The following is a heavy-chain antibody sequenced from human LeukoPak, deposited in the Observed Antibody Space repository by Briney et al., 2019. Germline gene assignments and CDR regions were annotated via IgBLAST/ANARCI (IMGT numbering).Heavy chain of an antibody. CDR2: INSDGSWT. V-gene: IGHV3-74*01. CDR3: ARAYGDTDY. D-gene: IGHD3-10*01. J-gene: IGHJ4*02. CDR1: GNYW. Sequence: GGSLRLSCAASGNYWMHWVRQAPGKGLVWVSHINSDGSWTSYADSVKGRFTISRDNSKNTLYLQVNSLRAEDTAVYYCARAYGDTDYWGQGTLVTVSS.